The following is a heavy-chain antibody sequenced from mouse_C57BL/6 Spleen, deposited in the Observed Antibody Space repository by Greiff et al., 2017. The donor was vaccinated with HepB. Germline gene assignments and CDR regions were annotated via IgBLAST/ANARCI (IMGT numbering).Heavy chain of an antibody. CDR2: INPSSGYT. CDR1: GYTFTSYW. J-gene: IGHJ3*01. CDR3: ARGVAQAPFAY. V-gene: IGHV1-7*01. Sequence: VQVVESGAELAKPGASVKLSCKASGYTFTSYWMHWVKQRPGQGLEWIGYINPSSGYTKYNQKFKDKATLTADKSSSTAYMQLSSLTYEDSAVYYCARGVAQAPFAYWGQGTLVTVSA. D-gene: IGHD3-2*02.